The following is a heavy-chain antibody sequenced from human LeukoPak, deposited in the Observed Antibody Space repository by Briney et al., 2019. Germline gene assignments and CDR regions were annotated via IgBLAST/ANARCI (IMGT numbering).Heavy chain of an antibody. CDR2: ISGSGGST. CDR3: ATRRFGELTY. Sequence: GGTLRLSCAASGFTFSSYGMSWVRQTPGKGLEWVSGISGSGGSTYYADSVKGRFTISRDTSKNTLYLQMNSLRVEDTAVYYCATRRFGELTYWGQGTLVTVSS. CDR1: GFTFSSYG. D-gene: IGHD3-10*01. V-gene: IGHV3-23*01. J-gene: IGHJ4*02.